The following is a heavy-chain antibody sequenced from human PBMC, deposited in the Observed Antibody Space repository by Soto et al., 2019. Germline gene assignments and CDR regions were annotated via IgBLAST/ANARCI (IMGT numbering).Heavy chain of an antibody. V-gene: IGHV1-18*01. J-gene: IGHJ6*02. CDR3: ARGGYYDNVWGKLSHYGLDV. CDR1: GYTFIRYG. CDR2: ISPYNDQT. Sequence: ASVKVSCKASGYTFIRYGITLVRQAPGQRLEWMGWISPYNDQTIYAQKLQGRVTMTADTSTRTVYMQLRSLKSDDTAVYYCARGGYYDNVWGKLSHYGLDVWGQGTSVTVSS. D-gene: IGHD3-16*01.